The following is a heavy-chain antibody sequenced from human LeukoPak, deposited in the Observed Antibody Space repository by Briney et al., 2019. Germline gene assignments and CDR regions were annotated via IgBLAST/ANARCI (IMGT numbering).Heavy chain of an antibody. Sequence: TGGSLRLSCAASGFTFSTYGIHWVRQAPGKGLEWVAFIRNDGTDKFYADSVKGRFTISRDNSKNTLYPQMNSLRAEDTALYYCAKGRGAYNYEYNFDYWGQGTLVTVSS. V-gene: IGHV3-30*02. CDR3: AKGRGAYNYEYNFDY. J-gene: IGHJ4*02. D-gene: IGHD5-24*01. CDR1: GFTFSTYG. CDR2: IRNDGTDK.